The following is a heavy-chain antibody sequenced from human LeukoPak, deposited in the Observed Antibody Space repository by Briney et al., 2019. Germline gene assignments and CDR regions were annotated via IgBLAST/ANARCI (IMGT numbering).Heavy chain of an antibody. J-gene: IGHJ4*02. CDR3: AAEDRYSSGWRLEDY. D-gene: IGHD6-19*01. Sequence: GSSVKVSCKASGGTFSSYAISWVRQAPGQGLEWMGRIIPIFGTANYAQKFQGRVTITTDESTSTDYMELSSLRSEDTAVYYCAAEDRYSSGWRLEDYWGQGTLVTVSS. CDR2: IIPIFGTA. V-gene: IGHV1-69*05. CDR1: GGTFSSYA.